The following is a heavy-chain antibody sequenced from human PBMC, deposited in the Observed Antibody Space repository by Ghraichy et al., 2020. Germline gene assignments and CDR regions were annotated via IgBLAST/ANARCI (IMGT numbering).Heavy chain of an antibody. Sequence: GGSLRLSCVASGFTFSTFWMTWIRQAPGKGLEWVANINQDGSEKLYVDSVKGRFTFSRDNAKNSLYLQMNSLRAEDTAVYYCARAGDYYGSGSYSWGQGTLVTVSS. V-gene: IGHV3-7*03. CDR1: GFTFSTFW. J-gene: IGHJ4*02. CDR2: INQDGSEK. D-gene: IGHD3-10*01. CDR3: ARAGDYYGSGSYS.